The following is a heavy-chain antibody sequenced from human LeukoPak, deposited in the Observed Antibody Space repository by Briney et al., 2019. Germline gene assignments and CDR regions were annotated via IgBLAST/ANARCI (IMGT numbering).Heavy chain of an antibody. Sequence: GGSLRLSCGASGFTFSTYAMHWVRQAPGKGLEWVAVISCDGSNKYCADSVKGRITISRDNSKNTLYLQMNSLRAEDTAVYYCARDRIAAAGNGWFDPWGQGTLVTVSS. V-gene: IGHV3-30-3*01. J-gene: IGHJ5*02. D-gene: IGHD6-13*01. CDR2: ISCDGSNK. CDR3: ARDRIAAAGNGWFDP. CDR1: GFTFSTYA.